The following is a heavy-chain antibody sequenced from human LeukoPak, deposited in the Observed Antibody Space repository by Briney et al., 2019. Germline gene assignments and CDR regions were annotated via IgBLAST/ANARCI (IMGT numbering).Heavy chain of an antibody. CDR2: IGGSGGST. V-gene: IGHV3-23*01. J-gene: IGHJ4*02. Sequence: GGSLRLSCAASGFTFSSYAMSWVRQAPGKGLEWVSAIGGSGGSTYYADSVKGRFTISRDNSKNTLYLQMNSLRAEDTAVYYCAKDKTQWLVRGGFDYWGQGTLVTVSS. CDR3: AKDKTQWLVRGGFDY. D-gene: IGHD6-19*01. CDR1: GFTFSSYA.